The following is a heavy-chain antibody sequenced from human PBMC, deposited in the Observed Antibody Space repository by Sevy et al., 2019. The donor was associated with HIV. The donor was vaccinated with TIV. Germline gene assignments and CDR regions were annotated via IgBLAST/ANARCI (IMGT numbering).Heavy chain of an antibody. Sequence: GGSLRLSCTASEFTFSDYVMHWVRQTPGKGLEWVAIISHDGMNEDYADSVKGRFAISRDNSKNTLYLQMNRLRPDDTAVYFCVKEGAQHRNIRYCFGENCFYNWFDTWGQGVLVTVSS. CDR3: VKEGAQHRNIRYCFGENCFYNWFDT. CDR1: EFTFSDYV. D-gene: IGHD2-15*01. CDR2: ISHDGMNE. J-gene: IGHJ5*02. V-gene: IGHV3-30*09.